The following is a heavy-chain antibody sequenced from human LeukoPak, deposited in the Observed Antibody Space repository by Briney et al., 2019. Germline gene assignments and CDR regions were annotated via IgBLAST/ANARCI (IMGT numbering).Heavy chain of an antibody. J-gene: IGHJ6*03. D-gene: IGHD3-10*01. V-gene: IGHV3-13*01. CDR2: IGTAGEI. CDR3: ARDHLDTSAGTYYYYMDV. Sequence: PGGSLRLSCAASGFTFSRYDMHWVRQPTGKGLEWVSGIGTAGEIYYPGSVKGRFTISRENAKNSLYLQMNSLRAEDTAVYYCARDHLDTSAGTYYYYMDVWGKGTTVTISS. CDR1: GFTFSRYD.